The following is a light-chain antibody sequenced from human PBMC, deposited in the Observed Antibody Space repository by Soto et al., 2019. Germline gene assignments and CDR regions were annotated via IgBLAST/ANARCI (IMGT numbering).Light chain of an antibody. J-gene: IGKJ1*01. V-gene: IGKV2-24*01. CDR1: ESLLHSDGNTY. Sequence: DIVLTQTPLTASVTPGQPASFSCGSSESLLHSDGNTYLSWLHQRPGQPPRLLIYQISKQFSGVPDRISGSGAGTNFTLKISRVEVEDVGTFFCMQSSHLRRFGQGTKVEI. CDR3: MQSSHLRR. CDR2: QIS.